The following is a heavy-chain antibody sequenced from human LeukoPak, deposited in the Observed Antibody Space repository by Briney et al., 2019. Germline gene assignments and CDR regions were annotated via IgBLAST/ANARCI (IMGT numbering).Heavy chain of an antibody. CDR2: ISGSGGST. J-gene: IGHJ4*02. CDR3: EVVVAASYDY. D-gene: IGHD2-15*01. Sequence: GGSLRLSCAATGFTFSSYAMSWVRQAPGKGLEWVSAISGSGGSTYYADSVKGRFTISRDNSKNTLYLQMNSLRAEDTAVYYCEVVVAASYDYWGQGTLVTVSS. V-gene: IGHV3-23*01. CDR1: GFTFSSYA.